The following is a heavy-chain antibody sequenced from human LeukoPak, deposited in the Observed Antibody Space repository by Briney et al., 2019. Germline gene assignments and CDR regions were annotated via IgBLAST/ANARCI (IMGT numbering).Heavy chain of an antibody. D-gene: IGHD5-12*01. V-gene: IGHV3-74*01. CDR3: ARDHPDIVATIPPY. CDR1: GFAFSSYW. J-gene: IGHJ4*02. Sequence: GGSLRLSCAASGFAFSSYWMHWVRQAPGKGLVWVSRINSDGSSRSYADSVKGRFTISRDNAKNTLYLQMNSLRAEDTAVYYCARDHPDIVATIPPYWGQGTLVTVSS. CDR2: INSDGSSR.